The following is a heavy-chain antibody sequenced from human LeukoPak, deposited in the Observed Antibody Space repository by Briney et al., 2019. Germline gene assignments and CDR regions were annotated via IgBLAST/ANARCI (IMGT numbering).Heavy chain of an antibody. V-gene: IGHV3-48*03. CDR2: ISSSGSTI. CDR1: GFTFSSYE. Sequence: PGGSLRLSCAASGFTFSSYEMNWVRQAPGKGLEWVSYISSSGSTIYYADSVKGRFTISRDNAKNSLYLQMNSLRAEDTAVYYCARGQGSGSYLLMDYWGQGTLVTVPS. CDR3: ARGQGSGSYLLMDY. D-gene: IGHD3-10*01. J-gene: IGHJ4*02.